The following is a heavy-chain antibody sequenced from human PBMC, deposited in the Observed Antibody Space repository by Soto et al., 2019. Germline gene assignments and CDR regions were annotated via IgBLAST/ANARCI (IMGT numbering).Heavy chain of an antibody. V-gene: IGHV4-39*01. CDR3: ARDYFDSSDYTTNWFDP. J-gene: IGHJ5*02. CDR2: IYHTGNA. Sequence: SEALSLTCSVSGDSISNSRFYWAWIRQPPGEGLEWIGSIYHTGNAYYNPSLKSRVTIFVDTSKNQFSLKLTSVTAADTALYYCARDYFDSSDYTTNWFDPWGQGTLVTVSS. CDR1: GDSISNSRFY. D-gene: IGHD3-22*01.